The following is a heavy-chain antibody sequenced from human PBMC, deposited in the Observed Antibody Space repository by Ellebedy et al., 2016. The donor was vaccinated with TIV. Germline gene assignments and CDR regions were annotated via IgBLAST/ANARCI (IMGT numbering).Heavy chain of an antibody. CDR2: MNPNSGNT. D-gene: IGHD2-21*01. CDR1: GYTFTSYD. V-gene: IGHV1-8*01. CDR3: ARENSLDFDY. Sequence: ASVKVSXXASGYTFTSYDINWVRQATGQGLEWMGWMNPNSGNTGHAQKFQGRVTMTRNTSISTAYMELSSLRSEDTAVYYCARENSLDFDYWGQGTLVTVSS. J-gene: IGHJ4*02.